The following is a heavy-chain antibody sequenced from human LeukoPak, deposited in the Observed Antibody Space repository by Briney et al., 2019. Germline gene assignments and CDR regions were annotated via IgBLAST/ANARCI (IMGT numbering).Heavy chain of an antibody. CDR1: GFTSDDYG. CDR3: ARDQPRQQLPRGADY. D-gene: IGHD6-13*01. V-gene: IGHV3-20*04. CDR2: INWNGGST. Sequence: PGGSLRLSCAASGFTSDDYGMSWVRQAPGKGLEWVSGINWNGGSTGYADSVKGRFTISRDNAKNSLYLQMNSLRAEDTALYYCARDQPRQQLPRGADYWGQGTLVTVSS. J-gene: IGHJ4*02.